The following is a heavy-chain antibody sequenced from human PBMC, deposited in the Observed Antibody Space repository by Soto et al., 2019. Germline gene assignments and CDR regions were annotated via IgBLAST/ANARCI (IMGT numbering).Heavy chain of an antibody. V-gene: IGHV1-18*01. D-gene: IGHD2-15*01. CDR3: ARRPVALRTSYYYMDV. Sequence: QVQLVQSGAEMKKPGASVKFSCKASGYTFTSYGISWVRQAPGQGLEWMGGISAYNGNTNYAQKLQGRVTMTPDTSTSTAYMELRSLRSDDTAVYYCARRPVALRTSYYYMDVWGKGTTVTVSS. CDR1: GYTFTSYG. J-gene: IGHJ6*03. CDR2: ISAYNGNT.